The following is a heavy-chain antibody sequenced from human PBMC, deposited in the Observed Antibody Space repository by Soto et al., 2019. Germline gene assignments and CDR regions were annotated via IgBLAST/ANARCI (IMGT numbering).Heavy chain of an antibody. CDR1: GYTFTSYA. J-gene: IGHJ5*02. D-gene: IGHD3-10*01. CDR2: INAGNGNT. V-gene: IGHV1-3*01. Sequence: ASVKVSCKASGYTFTSYAMHWVRQAPGQRLEWMGWINAGNGNTKYSQKFQGRVTITRDTSASTAYMELSNLRSEDTAVYYCARDRSRREVLLWFGELLGSFDPWGQGTLVTVS. CDR3: ARDRSRREVLLWFGELLGSFDP.